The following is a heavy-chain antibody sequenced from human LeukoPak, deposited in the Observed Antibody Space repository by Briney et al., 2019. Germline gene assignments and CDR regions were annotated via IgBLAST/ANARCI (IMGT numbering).Heavy chain of an antibody. Sequence: GGSLRLSCAASRFAFNTYAMHWVRQPLGKGPEWVAVISYDGSKKFYADAVKGRFTISRDNSKNTLFLEMNSLRPEDTAVYYCAELGITMIGGVWGKGTTVTISS. V-gene: IGHV3-30*04. CDR1: RFAFNTYA. CDR2: ISYDGSKK. D-gene: IGHD3-10*02. J-gene: IGHJ6*04. CDR3: AELGITMIGGV.